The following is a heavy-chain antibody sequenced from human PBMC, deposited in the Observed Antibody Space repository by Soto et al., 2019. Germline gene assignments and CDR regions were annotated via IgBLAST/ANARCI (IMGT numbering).Heavy chain of an antibody. J-gene: IGHJ6*03. V-gene: IGHV1-2*02. CDR1: GDSFNDYY. D-gene: IGHD1-26*01. Sequence: VQLVQSGAEVKKPGASVKVSCKTSGDSFNDYYIHWVRQAPGQGLAGMGWINPNGGVTKYAQKFQGRVTVTRDTTIRAVYIELSSLRSDDTAVYYCARESGGASATLDYYYFYMDVCGKGTTVTVSS. CDR3: ARESGGASATLDYYYFYMDV. CDR2: INPNGGVT.